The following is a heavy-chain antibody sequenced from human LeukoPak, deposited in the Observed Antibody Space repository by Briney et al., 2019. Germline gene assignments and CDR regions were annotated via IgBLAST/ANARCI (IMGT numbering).Heavy chain of an antibody. CDR3: ARASMRRRDGYNRHYEIDY. J-gene: IGHJ4*02. CDR2: VYYTDKT. D-gene: IGHD5-24*01. Sequence: PSETLSLTCTVSNDSFSNYYWTWIRQSPGKALEWIGYVYYTDKTHYNPSLKSRVFISADTSQNQFSLRLSSVTAADTAVYYCARASMRRRDGYNRHYEIDYWGQGTLVTVSS. V-gene: IGHV4-59*01. CDR1: NDSFSNYY.